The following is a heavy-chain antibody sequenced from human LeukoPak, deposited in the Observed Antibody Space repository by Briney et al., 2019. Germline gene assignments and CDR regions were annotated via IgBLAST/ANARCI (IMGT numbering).Heavy chain of an antibody. D-gene: IGHD4-17*01. Sequence: GGSLRLSCVASGFIVNSNYMSWVRQTPGKGLEWVSIIYSGGDTYYADSVKGRFTISRDNSKNTVYLQMNSLRAEDTAVYHCARALTVNTIFDYWGKGTLVTVSS. CDR1: GFIVNSNY. V-gene: IGHV3-53*01. CDR2: IYSGGDT. J-gene: IGHJ4*02. CDR3: ARALTVNTIFDY.